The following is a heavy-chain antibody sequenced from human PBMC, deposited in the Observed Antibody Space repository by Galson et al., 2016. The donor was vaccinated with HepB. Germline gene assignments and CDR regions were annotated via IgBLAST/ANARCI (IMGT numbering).Heavy chain of an antibody. Sequence: SMRLSCAASGFIFSSYWMNWVRQAPGKGLVWVSRINNDGRNTTYADSVKGRFTSSSENANNTLYLQRNSLRAEDTAVYYCARPGHCSGSSCYLPFDIWGQGTMATVSS. CDR2: INNDGRNT. D-gene: IGHD2-15*01. J-gene: IGHJ3*02. CDR1: GFIFSSYW. V-gene: IGHV3-74*03. CDR3: ARPGHCSGSSCYLPFDI.